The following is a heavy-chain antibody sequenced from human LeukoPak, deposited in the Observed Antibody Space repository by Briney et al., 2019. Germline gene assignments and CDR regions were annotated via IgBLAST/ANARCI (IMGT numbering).Heavy chain of an antibody. CDR3: ARGTVRGVVPAAIRRRSPNWFDP. Sequence: SETPPLTCAVYGGSFSGYYWSWIRQPPGKGLEWIGEINHSGSTNYNPSLKSRVTISVDTSKNQFSLKLSSVTAADTAVYYCARGTVRGVVPAAIRRRSPNWFDPWGQGTLVTVSS. V-gene: IGHV4-34*01. CDR2: INHSGST. CDR1: GGSFSGYY. D-gene: IGHD2-2*01. J-gene: IGHJ5*02.